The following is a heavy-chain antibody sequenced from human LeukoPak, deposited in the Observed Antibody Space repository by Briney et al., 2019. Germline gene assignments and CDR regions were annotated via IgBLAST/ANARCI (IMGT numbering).Heavy chain of an antibody. J-gene: IGHJ4*02. CDR1: GFTVITND. CDR2: LYSDGNT. D-gene: IGHD1-14*01. CDR3: ARGVEPLAANTLAY. Sequence: GGSLRLSCAASGFTVITNDMTWVRQAPGKGLEWVSVLYSDGNTKYADSVQGRFTISRDNSKNTLYLEMNSLSPDDTAVYYCARGVEPLAANTLAYWGQGTMVTVSS. V-gene: IGHV3-53*01.